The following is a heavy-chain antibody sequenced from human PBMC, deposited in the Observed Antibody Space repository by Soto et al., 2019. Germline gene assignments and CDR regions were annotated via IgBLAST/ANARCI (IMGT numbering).Heavy chain of an antibody. CDR1: GFTFSSYW. J-gene: IGHJ3*02. V-gene: IGHV3-7*01. D-gene: IGHD2-2*02. CDR2: IKQDGSEK. CDR3: ARGFRYLLHDAFDI. Sequence: EVQLVESGGGLVQPGGSLRLSCAASGFTFSSYWMSWVRQAPGKGLEWVANIKQDGSEKYYVDSVKGRFTISRDNAKNSLYLQMNSLRAEDTAVYYCARGFRYLLHDAFDIWGQGTMVTVSS.